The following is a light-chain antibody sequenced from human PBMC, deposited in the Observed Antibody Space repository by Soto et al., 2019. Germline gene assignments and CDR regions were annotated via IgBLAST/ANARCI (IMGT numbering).Light chain of an antibody. J-gene: IGKJ5*01. CDR1: QSVSSN. CDR2: GAS. V-gene: IGKV3-15*01. Sequence: EIVMTQSPATLSVSPGERATLSCRAGQSVSSNLAWYEQKPGQAPRLLICGASTGATGIPARFSGSGSGTKFTLTISSLQPEDFATYYCQQLHGYPISFGQGTRLEIK. CDR3: QQLHGYPIS.